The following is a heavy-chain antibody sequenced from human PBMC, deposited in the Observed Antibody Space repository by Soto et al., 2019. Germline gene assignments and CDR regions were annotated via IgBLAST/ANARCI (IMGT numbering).Heavy chain of an antibody. CDR2: ISSSSSTI. CDR1: GFTFSSYS. CDR3: ARDRLAVAGTPAVFDY. D-gene: IGHD6-19*01. V-gene: IGHV3-48*01. Sequence: GGSLRLSCAASGFTFSSYSMNWVRQAPGKGLEWVSYISSSSSTIYYADSVKGRFTISRDNAKNSLYLQMNSLRAEDTAVYYCARDRLAVAGTPAVFDYWGQGTLVTVSS. J-gene: IGHJ4*02.